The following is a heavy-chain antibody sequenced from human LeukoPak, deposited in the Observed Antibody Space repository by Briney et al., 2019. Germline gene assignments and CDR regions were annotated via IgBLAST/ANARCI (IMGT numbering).Heavy chain of an antibody. CDR1: RGSISSYY. CDR2: IYYSGST. Sequence: SETLSLTCTVSRGSISSYYWSWIRQPPGKGLEWIGYIYYSGSTNYNPSLKSRVTISVDTSKNQFSLKLSSVTAADTAVYYCARGRNGIWSGYYGWFDPWGQGTLVTVSS. J-gene: IGHJ5*02. CDR3: ARGRNGIWSGYYGWFDP. D-gene: IGHD3-3*01. V-gene: IGHV4-59*12.